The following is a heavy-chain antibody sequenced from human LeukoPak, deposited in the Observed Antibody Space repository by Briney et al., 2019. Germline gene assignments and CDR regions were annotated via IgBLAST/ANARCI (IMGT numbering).Heavy chain of an antibody. J-gene: IGHJ5*02. V-gene: IGHV1-69*04. D-gene: IGHD6-13*01. CDR3: AGQQLEYNWFDP. CDR2: IIPIFGIA. Sequence: SVKVSCKASGGTFSSYAISWVRQAPGQGLEWMGRIIPIFGIANYAQKFQGRVTITADKSTSTAYMELSSLRSEDTAVYYCAGQQLEYNWFDPWGQGTLVTVSS. CDR1: GGTFSSYA.